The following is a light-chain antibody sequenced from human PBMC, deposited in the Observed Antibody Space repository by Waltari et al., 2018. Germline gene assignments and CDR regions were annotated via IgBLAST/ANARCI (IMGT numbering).Light chain of an antibody. Sequence: DIQMTQSPSTLSASVVDRVTITCRASQSISSWLAWYQQKPGKAPKLLIYKASTLESGVPSRFSGSGSGAEFTLAISSLQPDDFATYYCQQYNSYPWTFGQGTKVEI. CDR1: QSISSW. CDR3: QQYNSYPWT. V-gene: IGKV1-5*03. J-gene: IGKJ1*01. CDR2: KAS.